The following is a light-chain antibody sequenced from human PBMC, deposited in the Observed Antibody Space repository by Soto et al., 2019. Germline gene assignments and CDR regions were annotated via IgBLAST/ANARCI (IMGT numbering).Light chain of an antibody. J-gene: IGLJ2*01. CDR1: SSDVGGYNY. CDR2: DVS. CDR3: SSYTSSSTVGV. V-gene: IGLV2-14*01. Sequence: QAVVTQPASVSGSPGQSITISCTGTSSDVGGYNYVSWYQQHPGKAPKLMISDVSNRPSGVSNRFSGSKSGNTASLTISGLQAEDEADYYCSSYTSSSTVGVFGGGTKLTVL.